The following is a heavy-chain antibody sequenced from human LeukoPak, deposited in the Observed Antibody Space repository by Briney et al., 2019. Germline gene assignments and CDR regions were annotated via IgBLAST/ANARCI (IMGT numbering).Heavy chain of an antibody. V-gene: IGHV1-69*06. D-gene: IGHD2-2*01. CDR1: GGTFSSYA. Sequence: GASVKVSCKASGGTFSSYAISWVRQAPGQGLEWMGGIIPIFGTANYAQKFQGRVTITADKSTSTAYMELSSLRSEDTAVYYCASYCSSTSCYGPYCGMDVWGKGTTVTVSS. CDR2: IIPIFGTA. J-gene: IGHJ6*04. CDR3: ASYCSSTSCYGPYCGMDV.